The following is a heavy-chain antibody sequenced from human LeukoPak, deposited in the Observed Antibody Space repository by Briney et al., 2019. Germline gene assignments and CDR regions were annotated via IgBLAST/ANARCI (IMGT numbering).Heavy chain of an antibody. J-gene: IGHJ6*02. V-gene: IGHV3-53*04. CDR2: IYSGGNT. Sequence: GGSLRLSCAASGFTFSSYAMHWVRQAPGKGLEWVSVIYSGGNTYYADSVKGRFTISRHNSNNTLYLQMNSLRAEDTAVYYCAMTGYYYYGMDVWGQGTTVTVSS. D-gene: IGHD3-9*01. CDR1: GFTFSSYA. CDR3: AMTGYYYYGMDV.